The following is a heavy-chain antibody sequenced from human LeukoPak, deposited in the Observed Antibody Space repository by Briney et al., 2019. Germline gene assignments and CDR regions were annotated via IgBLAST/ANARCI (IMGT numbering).Heavy chain of an antibody. J-gene: IGHJ5*02. CDR1: GYTFTSYY. V-gene: IGHV1-46*01. CDR2: INPSGGST. D-gene: IGHD3-22*01. Sequence: ASVKVSCKASGYTFTSYYMHWVRQAPGQVLEWMGIINPSGGSTSYAQKFQGRVTMTRDMTTSTVYMELSSLRSEDTAVYYCARYYYDSSGYEFWFDPWGQGTLVTVSS. CDR3: ARYYYDSSGYEFWFDP.